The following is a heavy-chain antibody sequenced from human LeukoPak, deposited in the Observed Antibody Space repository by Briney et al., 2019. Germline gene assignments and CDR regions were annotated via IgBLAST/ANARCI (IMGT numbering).Heavy chain of an antibody. CDR3: ARESSGDGIDI. Sequence: GGSLRLSCTASGFTVSSNYMNWVRQAPGKGLEWVSVMYSGGNTYYADSVKGRFTISRDISKNTLYLQMNSLRAEDTAVYYCARESSGDGIDIWGQGTMVIVSP. CDR2: MYSGGNT. CDR1: GFTVSSNY. J-gene: IGHJ3*02. V-gene: IGHV3-66*02.